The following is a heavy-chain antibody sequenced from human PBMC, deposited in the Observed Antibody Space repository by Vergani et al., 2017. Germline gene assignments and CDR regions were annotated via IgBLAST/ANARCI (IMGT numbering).Heavy chain of an antibody. J-gene: IGHJ6*02. CDR2: IWYDGSNK. CDR3: ARGSEESPWIAAAALGMDV. Sequence: QVQLVESGGGVVQPGRSLRLSCAASGFTFSSYGMHWVRQAPGKGLEWVAVIWYDGSNKYYADSVKGRFTISRDNSKNTLYLQMNSLRAEDTAVYYCARGSEESPWIAAAALGMDVWGQGTTVTVSS. CDR1: GFTFSSYG. V-gene: IGHV3-33*01. D-gene: IGHD6-13*01.